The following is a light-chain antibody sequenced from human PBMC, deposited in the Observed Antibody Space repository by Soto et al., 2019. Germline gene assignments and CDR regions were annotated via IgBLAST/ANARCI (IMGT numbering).Light chain of an antibody. J-gene: IGLJ3*02. CDR2: EVT. V-gene: IGLV2-14*01. Sequence: QSVLTQTPSASGSPGQSIAIYCTGTSSDIGAYNYVSWYQQHPGKAPKLMIYEVTNRPSGVSNRFSGSKSGNAASLNISGLQADDEADYYCSSFTSSYTLVFGGGTKVTVL. CDR1: SSDIGAYNY. CDR3: SSFTSSYTLV.